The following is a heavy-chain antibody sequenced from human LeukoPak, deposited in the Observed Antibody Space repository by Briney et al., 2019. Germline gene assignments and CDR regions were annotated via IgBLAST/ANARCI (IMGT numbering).Heavy chain of an antibody. V-gene: IGHV3-23*01. CDR3: XXXGXYCSGGSCYSDY. D-gene: IGHD2-15*01. CDR2: GSGSGDST. Sequence: PGGSLRLSCAASGVTFSSYAMSWVRQAPGKGLEWVSTGSGSGDSTYYAGSVKGRFAISRDNSRNTLYLQMKSPRAEDTAVYYLXXXGXYCSGGSCYSDYWGQGTLVTVSS. CDR1: GVTFSSYA. J-gene: IGHJ4*02.